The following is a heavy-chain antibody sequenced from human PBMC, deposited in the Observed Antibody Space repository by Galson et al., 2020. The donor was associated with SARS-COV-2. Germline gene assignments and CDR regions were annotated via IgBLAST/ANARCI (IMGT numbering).Heavy chain of an antibody. D-gene: IGHD3-22*01. Sequence: ASVKVSCKASGGTFSSYAISWVRQAPGQGLEWMGGIIPIFGTANYAQKFQVRVTITTDESTSTAYMELSILRSEDTAVYYCGRAPETVDSSGYSIYWYFELWGRGNLVTVSS. V-gene: IGHV1-69*05. J-gene: IGHJ2*01. CDR1: GGTFSSYA. CDR2: IIPIFGTA. CDR3: GRAPETVDSSGYSIYWYFEL.